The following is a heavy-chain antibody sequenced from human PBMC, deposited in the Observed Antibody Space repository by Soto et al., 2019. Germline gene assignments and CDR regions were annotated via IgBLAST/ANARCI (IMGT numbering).Heavy chain of an antibody. CDR3: ARPRHGFDL. CDR2: IWSDGNNK. Sequence: PGGSLRLSCAAPGFTFSSYGMHWVRQAPGKGLEWVALIWSDGNNKYYADSVKGRFTVSRDNSKNTLYLQMNSLRAEDTAIYYCARPRHGFDLWGKEALVTVAS. D-gene: IGHD1-1*01. CDR1: GFTFSSYG. J-gene: IGHJ4*02. V-gene: IGHV3-33*01.